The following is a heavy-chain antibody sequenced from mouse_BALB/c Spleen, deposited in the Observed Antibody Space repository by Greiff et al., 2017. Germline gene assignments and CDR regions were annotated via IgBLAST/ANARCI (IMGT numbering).Heavy chain of an antibody. Sequence: VKLVESGPGLVAPSQSLSITCTVSGFSLTSYGVHWVRQPPGKGLEWLGVIWAGGSTNYNSALMSRLSISKDNSKSQVFLKMNSLQTDDTAMYYCARLLGRHYYAMDYWGQGTSVTVSS. CDR2: IWAGGST. V-gene: IGHV2-9*02. D-gene: IGHD4-1*01. J-gene: IGHJ4*01. CDR1: GFSLTSYG. CDR3: ARLLGRHYYAMDY.